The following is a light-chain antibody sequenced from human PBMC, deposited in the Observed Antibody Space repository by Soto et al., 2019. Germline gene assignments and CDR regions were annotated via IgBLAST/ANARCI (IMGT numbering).Light chain of an antibody. J-gene: IGKJ1*01. Sequence: DIQMTQSPSSLSASIGDRVIITCRASQVIGNDVDWYQQKPPKAPARLIYIASNLQSGVPSRVSGSGSGTEFIFTISSLQPEDSATYYCLQHNTYPWTFGQGTKVEI. CDR2: IAS. CDR1: QVIGND. CDR3: LQHNTYPWT. V-gene: IGKV1-17*01.